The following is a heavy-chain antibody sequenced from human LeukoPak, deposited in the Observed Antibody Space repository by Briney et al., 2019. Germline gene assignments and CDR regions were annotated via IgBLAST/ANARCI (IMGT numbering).Heavy chain of an antibody. CDR1: GGSISSYY. J-gene: IGHJ4*02. CDR3: ARGPDPYCGGDCYPHY. CDR2: IYYSGST. D-gene: IGHD2-21*02. Sequence: SETLCLTCTVSGGSISSYYWSWTRQPPGKGLEWIGYIYYSGSTNYNPSLKSRVTISVDTSKNQFSLKLSSVTAADTAVYYCARGPDPYCGGDCYPHYWGQGTLVTVSS. V-gene: IGHV4-59*01.